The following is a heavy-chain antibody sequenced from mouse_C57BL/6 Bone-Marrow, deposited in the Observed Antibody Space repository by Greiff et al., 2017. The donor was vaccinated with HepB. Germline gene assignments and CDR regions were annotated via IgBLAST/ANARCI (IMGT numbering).Heavy chain of an antibody. D-gene: IGHD3-3*01. V-gene: IGHV1-18*01. CDR2: INPNNGGT. CDR3: ARRDDRYFDV. J-gene: IGHJ1*03. CDR1: GYTFTDYN. Sequence: EVQLVESGPELVKPGASVKIPCKASGYTFTDYNMDWVKQSHGKSLEWIGDINPNNGGTIYNQKFKGKATLTVDKSSSTAYMELRSLTSEDTAVYYCARRDDRYFDVWGTGTTVTVTS.